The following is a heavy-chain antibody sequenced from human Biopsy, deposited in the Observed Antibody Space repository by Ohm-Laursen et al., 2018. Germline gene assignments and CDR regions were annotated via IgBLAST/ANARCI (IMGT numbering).Heavy chain of an antibody. V-gene: IGHV4-39*01. Sequence: GTLSLTCTVSGGSISSSTTYYWAWLRQPPGKGLEWIGSIYNTETTFYNPSLKSQVTISVDPSTNQFSLKVSSVTAADTALYFCARHPTGFWFDPWGHGTLVTVSS. CDR1: GGSISSSTTYY. CDR3: ARHPTGFWFDP. CDR2: IYNTETT. J-gene: IGHJ5*02.